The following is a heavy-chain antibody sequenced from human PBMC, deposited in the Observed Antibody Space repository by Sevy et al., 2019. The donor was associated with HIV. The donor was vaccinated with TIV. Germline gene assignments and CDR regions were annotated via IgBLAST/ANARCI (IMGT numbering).Heavy chain of an antibody. V-gene: IGHV3-49*03. Sequence: GGSLRLSCTTSGFTFDDYAMSWFRQAAGKGLEWVAFITRNSYEAYGGATDYGASVKGRFIISRDDSKSIAYLQMNSLKTEDTGVYYCTRGLATADTPEYYFDYWGQGTLVTVSS. D-gene: IGHD5-12*01. CDR3: TRGLATADTPEYYFDY. CDR2: ITRNSYEAYGGAT. J-gene: IGHJ4*02. CDR1: GFTFDDYA.